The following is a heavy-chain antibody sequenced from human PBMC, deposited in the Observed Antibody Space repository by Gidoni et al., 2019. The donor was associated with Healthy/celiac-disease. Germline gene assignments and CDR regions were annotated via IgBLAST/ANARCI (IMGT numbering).Heavy chain of an antibody. D-gene: IGHD3-16*01. CDR3: TRLPDPDYDYIWGPQGY. Sequence: EVQLVESGGGLVQPGGSLKLSCAASGFTFRGSAMHWVRQASGKGLEWVGRIRSKANSYATAYAASVKGRFTISRDDSKNTAYLQMNSLKTEDTAVYYCTRLPDPDYDYIWGPQGYWGQGTLVTVSS. V-gene: IGHV3-73*01. CDR1: GFTFRGSA. CDR2: IRSKANSYAT. J-gene: IGHJ4*02.